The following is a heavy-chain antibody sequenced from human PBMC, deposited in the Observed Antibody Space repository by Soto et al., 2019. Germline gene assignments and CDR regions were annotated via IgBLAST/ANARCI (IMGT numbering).Heavy chain of an antibody. CDR2: ISGSGGST. V-gene: IGHV3-23*01. D-gene: IGHD5-12*01. Sequence: EVQLLESGGGLVQPGGSLRLSCAASGFTFSSYAMSWVRQAPGKGLEWVSAISGSGGSTYYADSVKGRFTISRDTSKNTLYLQVNSLRAEDTAVYYCAKDLVLATITYLDYWGQGTLVTVSS. CDR1: GFTFSSYA. J-gene: IGHJ4*02. CDR3: AKDLVLATITYLDY.